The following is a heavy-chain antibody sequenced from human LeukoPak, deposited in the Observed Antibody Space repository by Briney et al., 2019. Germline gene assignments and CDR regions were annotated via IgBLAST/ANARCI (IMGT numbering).Heavy chain of an antibody. J-gene: IGHJ6*03. Sequence: ASVKVSCKASGGTFSSYAISWVRQAPGQGLEWMGGIIPIFGTVNYAQKFQGRVTITTDESTSTAYMELSSLRSEDTAVYYCARALRGSYYYYYYMDVWGKGTTVTVSS. CDR3: ARALRGSYYYYYYMDV. CDR2: IIPIFGTV. CDR1: GGTFSSYA. V-gene: IGHV1-69*05. D-gene: IGHD1-26*01.